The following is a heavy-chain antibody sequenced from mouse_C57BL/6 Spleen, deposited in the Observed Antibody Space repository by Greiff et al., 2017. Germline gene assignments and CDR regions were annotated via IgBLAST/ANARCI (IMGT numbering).Heavy chain of an antibody. D-gene: IGHD2-10*01. Sequence: EVQLQESGPGLVKPSQSLSLTCSVTGYSITSGYYWNWIRQFPGNKLEWVGYISNDGSNNYNPSLKNRISITRDTSKNQFFLKLNSVTTEDTATYYCARTILLPYDMDYWGQGTSVTVSS. J-gene: IGHJ4*01. CDR3: ARTILLPYDMDY. V-gene: IGHV3-6*01. CDR1: GYSITSGYY. CDR2: ISNDGSN.